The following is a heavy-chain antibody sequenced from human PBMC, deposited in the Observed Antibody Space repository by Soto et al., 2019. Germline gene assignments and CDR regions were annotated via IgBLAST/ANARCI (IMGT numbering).Heavy chain of an antibody. Sequence: QVQLVQSGAEVKKPGSSVRVSCTPSGGTFTSYTITWVRQAPGQGLEWMGRIVTITGMTRYAQKFQGRLTITAVTSTTTADLELSSLTSEDSAVYFCSRGVASLVDSWGQGTQVTVSS. V-gene: IGHV1-69*02. D-gene: IGHD2-15*01. CDR2: IVTITGMT. CDR3: SRGVASLVDS. J-gene: IGHJ4*02. CDR1: GGTFTSYT.